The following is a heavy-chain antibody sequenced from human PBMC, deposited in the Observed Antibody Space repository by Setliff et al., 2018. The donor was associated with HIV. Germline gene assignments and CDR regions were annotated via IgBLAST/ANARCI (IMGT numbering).Heavy chain of an antibody. CDR1: GFIFSGYT. CDR3: AKGTNYDLLTGYHAFDV. J-gene: IGHJ3*01. V-gene: IGHV3-21*04. CDR2: ISSSGNFI. Sequence: GGSLRLSCAASGFIFSGYTMVWVRQAPGKGLEWVSSISSSGNFIYYEDSVKGRFTMSRDNAKNSLYLQMNSLSAEDTAVFYCAKGTNYDLLTGYHAFDVWGQGTMVTVSS. D-gene: IGHD3-9*01.